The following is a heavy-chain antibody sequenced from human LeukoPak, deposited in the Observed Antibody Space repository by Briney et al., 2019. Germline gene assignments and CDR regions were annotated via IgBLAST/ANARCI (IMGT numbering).Heavy chain of an antibody. V-gene: IGHV3-48*03. J-gene: IGHJ6*02. Sequence: GGSLRLSCAASGFTFSSYEMNWVRQAPGKGLEWVSYISSSGSTIYYADSVKGRFTISRDNAKNSLYLQMNSLRAEDTAVYYRARDHYYGSGHYGMDVWGQGTTVTVSS. D-gene: IGHD3-10*01. CDR3: ARDHYYGSGHYGMDV. CDR1: GFTFSSYE. CDR2: ISSSGSTI.